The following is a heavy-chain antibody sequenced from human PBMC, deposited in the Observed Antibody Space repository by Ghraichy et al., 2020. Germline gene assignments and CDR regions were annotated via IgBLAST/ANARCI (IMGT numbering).Heavy chain of an antibody. Sequence: SETLSLTCAVYGGSFSGYYWSWIRQPPGKGLEWIGEINHSGSTNYNPSLKSRVTISVDTSKNQFSLKLSSVTAADTAVYYCASPPGSYIVSRMDVWGQGTTVTVSS. CDR3: ASPPGSYIVSRMDV. J-gene: IGHJ6*02. CDR2: INHSGST. CDR1: GGSFSGYY. D-gene: IGHD2-15*01. V-gene: IGHV4-34*01.